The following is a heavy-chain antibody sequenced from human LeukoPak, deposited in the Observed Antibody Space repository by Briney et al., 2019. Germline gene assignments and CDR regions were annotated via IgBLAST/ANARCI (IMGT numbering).Heavy chain of an antibody. J-gene: IGHJ4*02. CDR1: GGSISSGGYY. V-gene: IGHV4-31*03. CDR3: ARLMDGDYLDY. CDR2: IYYSGST. D-gene: IGHD2-8*01. Sequence: TLSLTCTVSGGSISSGGYYWSWIRQHPGKGLEWIGYIYYSGSTYYNPSLKSRVTISVDTSKNQFSLKLSSVTAADTAVYYCARLMDGDYLDYWGQGTLVTVSS.